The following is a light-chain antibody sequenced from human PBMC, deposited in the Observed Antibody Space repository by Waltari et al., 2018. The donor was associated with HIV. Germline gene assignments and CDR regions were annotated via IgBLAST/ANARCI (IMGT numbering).Light chain of an antibody. CDR3: CSYAGTSINWV. CDR2: GVN. J-gene: IGLJ3*02. Sequence: QSALHQPRSVSASPGQSVPISCTAASPSVRDSKYFSWYQQHPVKAPKLILFGVNNRPSGVPDRFAGSTSGNTASLTITGLQADDEAHYYCCSYAGTSINWVFGGGTMLTVL. V-gene: IGLV2-11*01. CDR1: SPSVRDSKY.